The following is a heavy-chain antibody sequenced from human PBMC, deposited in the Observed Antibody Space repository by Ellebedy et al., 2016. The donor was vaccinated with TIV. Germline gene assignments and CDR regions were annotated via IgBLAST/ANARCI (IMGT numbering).Heavy chain of an antibody. D-gene: IGHD2-15*01. CDR3: ARVTCSYSGCKGYGMDV. CDR1: GYRLTDAS. J-gene: IGHJ6*02. V-gene: IGHV1-24*01. Sequence: ASVKVSCXVSGYRLTDASTHWVRQAPGKGLEWMGGFDPEGGKKISAQKFQGRLTVTEDETTDTVYMELSGLRADDTAVYYCARVTCSYSGCKGYGMDVWGQGTTVTVS. CDR2: FDPEGGKK.